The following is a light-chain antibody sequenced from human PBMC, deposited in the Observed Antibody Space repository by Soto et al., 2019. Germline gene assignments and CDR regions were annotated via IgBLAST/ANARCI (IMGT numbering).Light chain of an antibody. CDR3: QQSYGVSWT. CDR2: EAS. CDR1: QNISNF. Sequence: DIQMTQFPSSLYASVGDRVTITCRASQNISNFLNWYRQKPGKAPQLLIHEASSLQSGVPVRFSGSASGTEFSLIISALQPEDFAIHHCQQSYGVSWTCGQGTKVEMK. V-gene: IGKV1-39*01. J-gene: IGKJ1*01.